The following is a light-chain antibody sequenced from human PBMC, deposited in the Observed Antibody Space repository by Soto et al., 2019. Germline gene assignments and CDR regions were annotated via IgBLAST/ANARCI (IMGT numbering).Light chain of an antibody. J-gene: IGLJ1*01. CDR2: DVS. CDR3: SSYTSSSNRV. Sequence: QSALTQPASVSGSPGQSITISCTGTSSDVGGYNYVSWYQQHTGKAPKLMIYDVSNRPSGVSNRFSGSKSANTASLTISGLQAEYEADYSCSSYTSSSNRVFGNGTKVTVL. CDR1: SSDVGGYNY. V-gene: IGLV2-14*01.